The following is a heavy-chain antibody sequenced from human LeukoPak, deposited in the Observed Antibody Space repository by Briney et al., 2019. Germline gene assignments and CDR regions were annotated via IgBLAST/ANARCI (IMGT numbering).Heavy chain of an antibody. CDR2: INPSGGST. V-gene: IGHV1-46*01. CDR1: GYTFTSYY. Sequence: ASVKVSCKASGYTFTSYYMHWVRQAPGQGLEWMGIINPSGGSTSYAQKFQGRVTMTRDTSTSTVCMELSSLRSEDTAVYYCARGDELTQYSGSYYSLDYWGQGTLVTVSS. J-gene: IGHJ4*02. CDR3: ARGDELTQYSGSYYSLDY. D-gene: IGHD1-26*01.